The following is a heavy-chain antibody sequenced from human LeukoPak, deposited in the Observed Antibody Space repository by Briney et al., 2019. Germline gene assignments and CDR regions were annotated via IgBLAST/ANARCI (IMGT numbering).Heavy chain of an antibody. D-gene: IGHD3-10*01. CDR2: INHSGST. Sequence: SETLSLTCSVYGGSFSGYYWSRIRQPPGKGLEWIGEINHSGSTNYNPSLKSRVTISVDTSKNQFSLKLSSVTAADTAVYYCAREIWFGELSGWLDIWGQGTMVTVSS. CDR3: AREIWFGELSGWLDI. V-gene: IGHV4-34*01. CDR1: GGSFSGYY. J-gene: IGHJ3*02.